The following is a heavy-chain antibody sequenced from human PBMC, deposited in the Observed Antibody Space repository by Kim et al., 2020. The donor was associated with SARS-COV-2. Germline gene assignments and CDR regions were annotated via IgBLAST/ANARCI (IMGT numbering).Heavy chain of an antibody. V-gene: IGHV4-59*01. CDR3: AREHREWLQYTANWYFDL. Sequence: SETLSLTCTVSGGSISSYYWSWIRQPPGKGLEWIGYIFYSGSPNYNPSLKSRVTISVDTSKNQFSLKLSSVTAADTAVYYCAREHREWLQYTANWYFDLWGRGTLVTVSS. D-gene: IGHD3-3*01. J-gene: IGHJ2*01. CDR2: IFYSGSP. CDR1: GGSISSYY.